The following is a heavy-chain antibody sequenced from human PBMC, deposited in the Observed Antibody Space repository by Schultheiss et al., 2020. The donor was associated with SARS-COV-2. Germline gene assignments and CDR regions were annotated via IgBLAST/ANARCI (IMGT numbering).Heavy chain of an antibody. Sequence: GGSLRLSCAASGFTFSSYGMHWVRQAPGKGLEWVSAISGSGGSTYYADSVKGRFTISRDNAKNSLYLQMNSLRAEDTAVYYCAKSLYGHDYWGQGTLVTVSS. V-gene: IGHV3-23*01. CDR3: AKSLYGHDY. D-gene: IGHD4-17*01. CDR2: ISGSGGST. J-gene: IGHJ4*02. CDR1: GFTFSSYG.